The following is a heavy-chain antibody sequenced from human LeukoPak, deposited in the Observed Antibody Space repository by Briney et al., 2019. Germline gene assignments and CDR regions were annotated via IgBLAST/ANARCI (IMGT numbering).Heavy chain of an antibody. CDR2: ISAYNGNT. CDR1: GYTFTSYG. V-gene: IGHV1-18*01. D-gene: IGHD3-10*01. CDR3: AVWFGESPQGYYYGMDV. Sequence: ASVKVSCKASGYTFTSYGISWVRQAPGQGLEWMGWISAYNGNTNYAQKLQGRVTMTTDTSTSTAYMELRSLRSDDTAVYYCAVWFGESPQGYYYGMDVWGQGTTVTVSS. J-gene: IGHJ6*02.